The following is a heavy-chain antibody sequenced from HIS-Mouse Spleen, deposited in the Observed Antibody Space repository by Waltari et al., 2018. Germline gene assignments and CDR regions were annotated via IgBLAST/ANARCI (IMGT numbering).Heavy chain of an antibody. Sequence: QLQLQASGPGLVKPSETLSLTCTISGASISRSSYYWGWIRQPPGKGLEWIGSIYYSGSTYYNPSLKSRVTISVDTSKNQFSLKLSSVTAADTAVYYCAREIPYSSSWYDWYFDLWGRGTLVTVSS. J-gene: IGHJ2*01. D-gene: IGHD6-13*01. CDR1: GASISRSSYY. CDR3: AREIPYSSSWYDWYFDL. V-gene: IGHV4-39*07. CDR2: IYYSGST.